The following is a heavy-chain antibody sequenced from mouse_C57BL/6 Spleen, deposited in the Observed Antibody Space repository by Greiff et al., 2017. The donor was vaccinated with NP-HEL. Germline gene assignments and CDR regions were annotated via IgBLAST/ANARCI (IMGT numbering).Heavy chain of an antibody. D-gene: IGHD3-2*02. J-gene: IGHJ4*01. CDR2: ISSGSSTI. V-gene: IGHV5-17*01. Sequence: VQLKESGGGLVKPGGSLKLSCAASGFTFSDYGMHWVRQAPEKGLEWVAYISSGSSTIYYADTVKGRFTISRDNAKNTLFLQMTSLRSEDTAMYYCARQATRAYAMDYWGQGTSVTVSS. CDR3: ARQATRAYAMDY. CDR1: GFTFSDYG.